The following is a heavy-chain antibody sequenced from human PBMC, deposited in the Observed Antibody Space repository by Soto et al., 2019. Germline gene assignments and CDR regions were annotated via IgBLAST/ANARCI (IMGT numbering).Heavy chain of an antibody. V-gene: IGHV3-30*18. D-gene: IGHD5-18*01. CDR3: AKGDLHTSMAMAFDN. J-gene: IGHJ4*02. CDR1: GFTFRSYG. Sequence: PGGSLRLSCAASGFTFRSYGLHWVRQAPGKGLEWVAVISYDGSKTYYTDSVKGRFTISRDNFKNTLYLQMDSLRTEDTGVYYCAKGDLHTSMAMAFDNWGQGTLVTVSS. CDR2: ISYDGSKT.